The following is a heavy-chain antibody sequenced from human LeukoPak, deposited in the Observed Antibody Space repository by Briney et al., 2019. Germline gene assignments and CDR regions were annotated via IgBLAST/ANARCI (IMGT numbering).Heavy chain of an antibody. CDR1: GFTLSRYA. Sequence: GFLRLSCAASGFTLSRYAMNWVRPASGKGLEWVSGISGNGGSTYYADSVKGRFAISRDNSKNTLYLQMNSLRAEDTAVYYCAKDPYCSSTSCYTVPDWGQGTLVTVSS. J-gene: IGHJ4*02. CDR3: AKDPYCSSTSCYTVPD. D-gene: IGHD2-2*02. CDR2: ISGNGGST. V-gene: IGHV3-23*01.